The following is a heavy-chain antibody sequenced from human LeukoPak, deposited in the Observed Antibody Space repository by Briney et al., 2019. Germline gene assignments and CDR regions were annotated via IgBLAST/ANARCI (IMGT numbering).Heavy chain of an antibody. V-gene: IGHV3-48*03. CDR1: GFTFSSYE. CDR3: ARGRLWFGELYY. CDR2: ISSSGSTL. Sequence: GGSLRLSCAASGFTFSSYEMNWVRQAPGKGLEWVSYISSSGSTLYYADSVKGRFTISRDNAKNSLYLQMNSLRAEDTAVYYCARGRLWFGELYYWGQGTLVTVSS. J-gene: IGHJ4*02. D-gene: IGHD3-10*01.